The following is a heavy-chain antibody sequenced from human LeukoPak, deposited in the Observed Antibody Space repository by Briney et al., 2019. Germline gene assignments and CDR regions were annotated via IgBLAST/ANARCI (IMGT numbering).Heavy chain of an antibody. D-gene: IGHD2-2*01. Sequence: GGYLRLYCAASGFTVSDYYRSRLRQAQGKGLEWVSYLSSSSSYKNYADYVKVRFTISRDNAKNSLYLQMNSRRAEDTAVYYCSSLRGEVVPAAMQYYYDGMDVWGKGTTVTVSS. J-gene: IGHJ6*04. CDR3: SSLRGEVVPAAMQYYYDGMDV. V-gene: IGHV3-11*06. CDR2: LSSSSSYK. CDR1: GFTVSDYY.